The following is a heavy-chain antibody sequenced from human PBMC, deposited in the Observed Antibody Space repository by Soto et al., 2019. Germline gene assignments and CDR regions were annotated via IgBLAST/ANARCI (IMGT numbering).Heavy chain of an antibody. Sequence: QVQLQESGPGLVKPSQTLSLTCTVSGGSISSGGYYWSWIRQHPGKGLEWIGYIYYSGSTYYNPSLKNRVTISVDTSKNQFSLKLSSVTAADTAVYYCATGEGVPWGLGAFSPIFDYWGQGTLVTVSS. V-gene: IGHV4-31*03. D-gene: IGHD7-27*01. CDR3: ATGEGVPWGLGAFSPIFDY. CDR2: IYYSGST. J-gene: IGHJ4*02. CDR1: GGSISSGGYY.